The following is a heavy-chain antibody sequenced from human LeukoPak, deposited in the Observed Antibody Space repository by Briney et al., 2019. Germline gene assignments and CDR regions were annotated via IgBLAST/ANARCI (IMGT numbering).Heavy chain of an antibody. CDR1: GFTFSSYA. V-gene: IGHV3-64*01. CDR3: ARAASSGWTYYFDY. J-gene: IGHJ4*02. Sequence: GGSLRLSCAASGFTFSSYAMHWVRQAPGKGLEYVSAISSNGGSTYYANSVKGRFTISRDNSKNTLYLQMGSLRAEDMAVYYCARAASSGWTYYFDYWGQGTLVTVSS. D-gene: IGHD6-19*01. CDR2: ISSNGGST.